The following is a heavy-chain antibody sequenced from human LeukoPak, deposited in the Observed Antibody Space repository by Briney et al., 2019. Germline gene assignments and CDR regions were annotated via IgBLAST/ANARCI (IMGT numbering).Heavy chain of an antibody. CDR2: IYYSGST. V-gene: IGHV4-39*02. Sequence: SETLSLTCTVSGGSISSSSYYWGWIRHPPGKGLEWIGSIYYSGSTYYNPSLKSRVTISVDTSKNQFSLKLSSVTAADTAVYYCAREGRVRYFDWSHYYYYGMDVWGQGTTVTVSS. J-gene: IGHJ6*02. CDR3: AREGRVRYFDWSHYYYYGMDV. CDR1: GGSISSSSYY. D-gene: IGHD3-9*01.